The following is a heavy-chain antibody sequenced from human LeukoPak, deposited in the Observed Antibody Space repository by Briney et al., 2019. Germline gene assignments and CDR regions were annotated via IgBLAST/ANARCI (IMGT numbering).Heavy chain of an antibody. CDR1: GFTFSSYE. D-gene: IGHD2-2*01. J-gene: IGHJ6*03. V-gene: IGHV3-48*03. Sequence: GGSLRLSCAASGFTFSSYEMNWARQAPGKGLEWVSYISSSGSTIYYADSVKGRFTISRDNAKNSLYLQMNSLRAEDTAVYYCARPGSTTFFYMDVWGKGTTVTISS. CDR3: ARPGSTTFFYMDV. CDR2: ISSSGSTI.